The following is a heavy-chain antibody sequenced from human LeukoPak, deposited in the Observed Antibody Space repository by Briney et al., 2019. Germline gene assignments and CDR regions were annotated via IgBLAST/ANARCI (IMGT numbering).Heavy chain of an antibody. CDR2: IFTTGST. V-gene: IGHV4-61*02. Sequence: TLSLTSTVSGGSISSGSYSWSWIRQPAGKGLEWIGRIFTTGSTNYNPSLKSRVTISVDTSKNQFSLKLGSVTAADTAVYYCARRPYSSSWRNYYGMDVWGQGTTVTVSS. J-gene: IGHJ6*02. D-gene: IGHD6-13*01. CDR3: ARRPYSSSWRNYYGMDV. CDR1: GGSISSGSYS.